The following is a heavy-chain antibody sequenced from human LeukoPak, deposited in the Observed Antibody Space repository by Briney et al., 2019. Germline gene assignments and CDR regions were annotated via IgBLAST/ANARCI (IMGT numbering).Heavy chain of an antibody. V-gene: IGHV3-23*01. CDR3: AKTRDPSCNGGSCYFFDY. J-gene: IGHJ4*02. CDR2: ISGSGGST. D-gene: IGHD2-15*01. CDR1: GFTFSSYA. Sequence: PGGSLRLSCAASGFTFSSYAMSWVRQAPGKGLEWVSAISGSGGSTYYADSVKGRFTISRDNSKNTLYLQMNSLRAEDTAVYYCAKTRDPSCNGGSCYFFDYWGQGTLVTVSS.